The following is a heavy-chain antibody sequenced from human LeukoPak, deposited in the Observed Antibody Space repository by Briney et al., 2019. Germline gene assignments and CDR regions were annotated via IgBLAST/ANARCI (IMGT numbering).Heavy chain of an antibody. CDR3: ATTGVAVAGTWGFDC. V-gene: IGHV3-21*01. CDR2: ISSSSTYI. D-gene: IGHD6-19*01. Sequence: GRSLRLSCAASGFTFSSYSMNWVRQAPGKGLEWVSSISSSSTYIYYADSVKGRFTISRDNSKNSLYLQVNSLRAEDTAVYYCATTGVAVAGTWGFDCWGQGTLVTVSS. CDR1: GFTFSSYS. J-gene: IGHJ4*02.